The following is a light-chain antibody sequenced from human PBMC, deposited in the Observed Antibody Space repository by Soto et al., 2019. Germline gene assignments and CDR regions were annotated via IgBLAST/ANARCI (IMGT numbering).Light chain of an antibody. Sequence: QSVLTQPPSASGTPGQRVTISCSGSSSNIGSNTVNWYQQLPGTAPKLLIYSNNQRPSGVPDRFSGSQSGTSASLAISGLQSEDEADYHCEAWDDSLNGRVFGGGTKLTVL. CDR2: SNN. CDR3: EAWDDSLNGRV. CDR1: SSNIGSNT. V-gene: IGLV1-44*01. J-gene: IGLJ2*01.